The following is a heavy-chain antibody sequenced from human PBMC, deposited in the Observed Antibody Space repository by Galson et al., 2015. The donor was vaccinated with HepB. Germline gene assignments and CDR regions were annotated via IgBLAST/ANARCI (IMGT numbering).Heavy chain of an antibody. V-gene: IGHV3-9*01. Sequence: SLRLSCAASGFTFDDYAMHWVRQPPGKGLEWVSGITWNSGSKDYADFVKGRFTISRDNAKNSLYLQTNSLRAEDTALYYCARVSGSGSYPYFDYWGQGTLVTVSS. CDR2: ITWNSGSK. D-gene: IGHD3-10*01. CDR3: ARVSGSGSYPYFDY. J-gene: IGHJ4*02. CDR1: GFTFDDYA.